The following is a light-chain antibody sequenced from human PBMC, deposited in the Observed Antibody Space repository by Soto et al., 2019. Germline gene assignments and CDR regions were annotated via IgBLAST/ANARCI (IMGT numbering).Light chain of an antibody. CDR3: QQYGSSPPIT. CDR2: GAS. V-gene: IGKV3-20*01. CDR1: QSVSSSY. Sequence: EIVLTQSPGTLSLSPGERATLSCRASQSVSSSYLAWYQQKPGQAPRLLIYGASSRATGIPDRFSGSGSGTDFTLTISRLEPEDFAVYYCQQYGSSPPITFGQGIRLKLK. J-gene: IGKJ5*01.